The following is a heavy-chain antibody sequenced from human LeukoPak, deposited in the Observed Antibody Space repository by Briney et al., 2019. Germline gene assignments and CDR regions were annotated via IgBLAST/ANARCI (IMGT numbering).Heavy chain of an antibody. CDR1: GYTFTGYY. CDR3: ARANLDHGAFYFDY. D-gene: IGHD4-17*01. Sequence: ASVKVSCKASGYTFTGYYMHWVRQAPGQGLEWMGRINPNSGGTNYAQKFQGRVTMTRDTSISTAYMELSRLRSDGTAVYYCARANLDHGAFYFDYWGQGTLVTASS. V-gene: IGHV1-2*06. CDR2: INPNSGGT. J-gene: IGHJ4*02.